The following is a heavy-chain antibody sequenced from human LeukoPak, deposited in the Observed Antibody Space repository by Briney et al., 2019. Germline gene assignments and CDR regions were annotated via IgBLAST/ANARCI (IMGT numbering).Heavy chain of an antibody. J-gene: IGHJ4*02. CDR1: GFTYSSYA. CDR2: VWHDGSNR. CDR3: AIELFCSGSCPVY. Sequence: GGSLRLSCTAPGFTYSSYAIHWIRQAPGKGLEWVALVWHDGSNRYYADSVKGRFTISRDNSKNTVYLQMNSLRAEDTAVYYCAIELFCSGSCPVYWGQRTPVTVSS. V-gene: IGHV3-33*01. D-gene: IGHD3-10*02.